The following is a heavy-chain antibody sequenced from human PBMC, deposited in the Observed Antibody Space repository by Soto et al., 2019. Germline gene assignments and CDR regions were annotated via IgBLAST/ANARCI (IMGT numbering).Heavy chain of an antibody. D-gene: IGHD3-9*01. CDR3: AKALRVITTPLDY. CDR1: GFTFSSYG. Sequence: GGSLRLSCAASGFTFSSYGMHWVRQAPGKGLEWVAVISYDGSNKYYADSVKGRFTIPRDNSKNTLYLQMNSLRAEDTAVYYCAKALRVITTPLDYWGQGTLVTVSS. V-gene: IGHV3-30*18. J-gene: IGHJ4*02. CDR2: ISYDGSNK.